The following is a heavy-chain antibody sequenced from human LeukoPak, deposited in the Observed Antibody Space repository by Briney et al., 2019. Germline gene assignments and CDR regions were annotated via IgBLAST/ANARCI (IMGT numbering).Heavy chain of an antibody. CDR2: IYYSGKT. J-gene: IGHJ4*02. Sequence: SETLSLTCTVSGGSISSYHWSWIRQPPGKGLEWIGSIYYSGKTFYNPSLKSRVTISVDTSKNQFSLKLSSVTAADTAVYYCARKNSISWYNFDYWGQGTLVTVSS. CDR1: GGSISSYH. CDR3: ARKNSISWYNFDY. D-gene: IGHD6-13*01. V-gene: IGHV4-59*12.